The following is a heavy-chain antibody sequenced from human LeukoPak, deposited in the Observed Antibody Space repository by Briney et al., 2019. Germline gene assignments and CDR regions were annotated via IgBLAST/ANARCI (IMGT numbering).Heavy chain of an antibody. CDR3: ARARRYSSSWYFFNY. Sequence: SPSETLSLTCIVSGGSISSGDYYWSWIRQPPGKGLEWIGYIYYSGSTDYNPSLKSRATISVDTSKNQFSLKLSSVTAADTAVYYCARARRYSSSWYFFNYWGQGTLVTVSS. CDR1: GGSISSGDYY. CDR2: IYYSGST. V-gene: IGHV4-30-4*01. D-gene: IGHD6-13*01. J-gene: IGHJ4*02.